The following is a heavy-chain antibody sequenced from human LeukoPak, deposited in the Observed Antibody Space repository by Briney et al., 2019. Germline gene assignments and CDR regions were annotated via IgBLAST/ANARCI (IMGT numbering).Heavy chain of an antibody. J-gene: IGHJ4*02. CDR3: AVAAAGLPHFDY. D-gene: IGHD6-13*01. V-gene: IGHV3-21*01. CDR2: ISGSSSYI. CDR1: GFTFSSYS. Sequence: PGGSLRLSCAASGFTFSSYSMNWVRQAPGKGLEWVSSISGSSSYIYYADSVKGRFTISRDNAKNSLYLQMNSLRAEDTGVYYCAVAAAGLPHFDYWGQGTLVTVSS.